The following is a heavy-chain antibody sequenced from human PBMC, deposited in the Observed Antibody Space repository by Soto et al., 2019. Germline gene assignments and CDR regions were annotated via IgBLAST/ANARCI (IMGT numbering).Heavy chain of an antibody. D-gene: IGHD6-19*01. CDR2: ISYDGRNK. V-gene: IGHV3-30*04. CDR1: GFTFSSYA. CDR3: GREIAGDSSGPFDY. Sequence: QVQLVESGGGVVQPGRSLRLSCAASGFTFSSYAMHWVRQAPGKGLEWVAVISYDGRNKYYGDSVKGRFTISRDNSKNALYLQRNSLSAEDTAVYYCGREIAGDSSGPFDYWGQGTLVTVSS. J-gene: IGHJ4*02.